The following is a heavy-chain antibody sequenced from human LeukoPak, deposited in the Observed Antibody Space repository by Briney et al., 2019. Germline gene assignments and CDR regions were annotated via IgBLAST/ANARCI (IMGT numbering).Heavy chain of an antibody. V-gene: IGHV3-53*05. CDR2: IYSDGNT. J-gene: IGHJ4*02. CDR3: ASRMTF. CDR1: GVTVSSDY. D-gene: IGHD2/OR15-2a*01. Sequence: GGSLRLSCAASGVTVSSDYMSWVRQAPGKGLEWVSVIYSDGNTYYADSVKGRFTISRDNSKNTRFLQMDSLKTEDTARYYCASRMTFGGQGTLVTVSS.